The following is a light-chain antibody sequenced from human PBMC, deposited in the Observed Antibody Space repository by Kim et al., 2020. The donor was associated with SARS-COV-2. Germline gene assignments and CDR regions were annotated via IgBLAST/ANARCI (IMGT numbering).Light chain of an antibody. Sequence: LSPGDTATLSCRASQSISSYLAWYQQKPGQAPSLLIYGSYNRATGITARFSGSRSGTDFTLTINSLEPEDSAVYYCQQRSNWPLTFGGGTKVDIK. V-gene: IGKV3-11*01. CDR2: GSY. J-gene: IGKJ4*01. CDR3: QQRSNWPLT. CDR1: QSISSY.